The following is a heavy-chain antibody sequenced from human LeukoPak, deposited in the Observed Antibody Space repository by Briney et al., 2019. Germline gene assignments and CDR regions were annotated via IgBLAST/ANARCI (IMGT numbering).Heavy chain of an antibody. CDR1: GGSINNYY. V-gene: IGHV4-59*01. Sequence: SETQSLTCTVSGGSINNYYWSWIRQPPGKGLEWIGYIYYSGSTAYNPSLRSRVTISVDASKSQFSLKLTAVTAADTAVYYCARAQYQLSPWGQGTLVTVSS. J-gene: IGHJ5*02. CDR2: IYYSGST. D-gene: IGHD1-1*01. CDR3: ARAQYQLSP.